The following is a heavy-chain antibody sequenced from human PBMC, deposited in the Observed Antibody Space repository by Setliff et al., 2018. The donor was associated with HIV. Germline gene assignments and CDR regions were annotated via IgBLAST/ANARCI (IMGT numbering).Heavy chain of an antibody. D-gene: IGHD3-22*01. V-gene: IGHV4-59*08. J-gene: IGHJ4*02. CDR2: VFYTGST. CDR1: GGSIRGYY. CDR3: ARQVPIPGVAVTPIDF. Sequence: SETLSLTCTVSGGSIRGYYWSWLRQPPGKGLEWIGYVFYTGSTTYSPSLKSRLXISVDTSQHQFSLKLTSVTAADTAVYYCARQVPIPGVAVTPIDFWGQGILVTVSS.